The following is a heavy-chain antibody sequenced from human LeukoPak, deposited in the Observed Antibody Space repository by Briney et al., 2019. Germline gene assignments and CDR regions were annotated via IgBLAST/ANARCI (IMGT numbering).Heavy chain of an antibody. V-gene: IGHV3-33*01. CDR3: ARAANKWLLLE. CDR2: IWYNGSNK. CDR1: GFTFSSYG. J-gene: IGHJ4*02. Sequence: GRSLRLSCAASGFTFSSYGMHWVRQAPGKGLEWVAVIWYNGSNKYYADSVKGRFTISRDNSKNTLYLQMNSQRAEDTAVYYCARAANKWLLLEWGQGTLVTVSS. D-gene: IGHD3-22*01.